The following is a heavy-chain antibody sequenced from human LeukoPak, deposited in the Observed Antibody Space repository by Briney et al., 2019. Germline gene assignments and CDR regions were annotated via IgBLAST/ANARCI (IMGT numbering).Heavy chain of an antibody. V-gene: IGHV3-21*01. CDR2: ISSSSTYI. J-gene: IGHJ2*01. CDR3: ARDKGTERLLPRGDWYFDL. CDR1: GFTFSSYS. Sequence: GGSLRLSCAASGFTFSSYSMNWVRQAPGKGLEWVSSISSSSTYIYYADSVKGRFTISRDNAKNSLYLQMNSLRAEDAAVYYCARDKGTERLLPRGDWYFDLWGRGTLVTAFS. D-gene: IGHD3-3*01.